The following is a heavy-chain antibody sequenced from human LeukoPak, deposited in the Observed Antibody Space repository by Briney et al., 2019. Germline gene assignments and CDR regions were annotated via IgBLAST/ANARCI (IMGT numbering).Heavy chain of an antibody. V-gene: IGHV3-23*01. CDR1: GFTFSSFA. CDR3: AKGDYGYYYYMDV. Sequence: RTGGSLRLSCAASGFTFSSFAMSWVRQAPGRGLEWVSGISSSGGDTSYADSVKGRFTISRDNSKNTVYLQMNSLRADDTAIYYCAKGDYGYYYYMDVWGKGTTVTVSS. CDR2: ISSSGGDT. J-gene: IGHJ6*03. D-gene: IGHD4-17*01.